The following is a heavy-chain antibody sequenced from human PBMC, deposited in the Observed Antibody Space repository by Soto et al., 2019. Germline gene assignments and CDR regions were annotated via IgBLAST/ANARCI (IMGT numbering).Heavy chain of an antibody. CDR1: GGSITSGGYY. CDR3: ARKQAGYFYGIDY. V-gene: IGHV4-31*03. J-gene: IGHJ4*02. CDR2: IYDSGST. D-gene: IGHD3-10*01. Sequence: SETLSLTCTVSGGSITSGGYYWSWIRQHPGKGLEWLGYIYDSGSTFYNPSLKSRITLSVDTSKNQFSLKLSSVTVADTAVYFCARKQAGYFYGIDYWGQGTPVTVSS.